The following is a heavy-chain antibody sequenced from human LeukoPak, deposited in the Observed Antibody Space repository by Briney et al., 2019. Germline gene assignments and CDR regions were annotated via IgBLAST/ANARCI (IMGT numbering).Heavy chain of an antibody. CDR3: ARSLSASAAATKDYYYYYYMDV. V-gene: IGHV3-53*01. J-gene: IGHJ6*03. D-gene: IGHD2-15*01. CDR1: GFTVSSNY. Sequence: GGSLRLSCAASGFTVSSNYMSWVRQAPGKGLEWVSVIYSGGSTYYADSVKGRFTISRDNSKNSLYLQMNSLRAEDTAVYYCARSLSASAAATKDYYYYYYMDVWGKGTTVTISS. CDR2: IYSGGST.